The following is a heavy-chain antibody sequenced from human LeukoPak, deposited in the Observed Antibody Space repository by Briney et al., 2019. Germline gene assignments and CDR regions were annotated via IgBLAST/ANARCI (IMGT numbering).Heavy chain of an antibody. J-gene: IGHJ4*02. CDR1: GGSFSGYY. V-gene: IGHV4-34*01. D-gene: IGHD5-18*01. CDR2: IYYSGST. Sequence: SETLSLTCAVYGGSFSGYYWSWIRQPPGKGLEWLGSIYYSGSTYYNPSLKSRVTISVDTSKNQFSLKLSSVTAADTAVYYCARHNTAMVLYYFDYWGQGTLVTVSS. CDR3: ARHNTAMVLYYFDY.